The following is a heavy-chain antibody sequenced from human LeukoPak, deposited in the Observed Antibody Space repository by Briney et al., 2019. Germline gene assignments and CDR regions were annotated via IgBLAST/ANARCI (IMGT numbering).Heavy chain of an antibody. D-gene: IGHD6-13*01. V-gene: IGHV3-23*01. Sequence: PGGSLRLSCAASGFTFSNYAMSWVRQAPGKGLEWVSSISGSSTYYADSVKGRFTISRDNSKNTLYLQMNSLRAEDTAVYYCAKGVSSLTFSFDYWGQGTLVTVSS. CDR2: ISGSST. CDR3: AKGVSSLTFSFDY. J-gene: IGHJ4*02. CDR1: GFTFSNYA.